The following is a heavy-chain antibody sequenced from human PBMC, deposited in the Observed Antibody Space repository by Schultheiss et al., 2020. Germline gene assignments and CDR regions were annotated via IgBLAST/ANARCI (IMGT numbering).Heavy chain of an antibody. D-gene: IGHD1-26*01. CDR1: GGSISSGSYY. J-gene: IGHJ5*02. V-gene: IGHV4-61*02. Sequence: SETMSLTCTVSGGSISSGSYYWSWIRQPAGKGLEWIGRIYTSGSTNYNPSLKSRVTISVDTSKNQFSLKLSSVTAADTAVYYCARGGAHFDTWGQGTLVTVSS. CDR3: ARGGAHFDT. CDR2: IYTSGST.